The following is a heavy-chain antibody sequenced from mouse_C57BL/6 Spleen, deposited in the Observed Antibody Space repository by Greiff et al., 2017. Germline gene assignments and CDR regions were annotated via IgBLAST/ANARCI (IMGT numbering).Heavy chain of an antibody. D-gene: IGHD1-1*01. CDR1: GYTFTSYW. J-gene: IGHJ1*03. CDR3: ERGADYDGSSYVDWYFDV. CDR2: IDPSDSYT. Sequence: QVQLQQPGAELVRPGTSVKLSCKASGYTFTSYWMHWVKQRPGQGLEWIGVIDPSDSYTNYNQQFKGKATLTVDTSSSTAYMQLSSLTSEDSAVYYCERGADYDGSSYVDWYFDVWGTGTTVTVSS. V-gene: IGHV1-59*01.